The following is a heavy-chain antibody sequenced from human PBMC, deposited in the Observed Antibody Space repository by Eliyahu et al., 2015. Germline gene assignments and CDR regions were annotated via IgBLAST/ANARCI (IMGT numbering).Heavy chain of an antibody. CDR3: ARHRGSGRHVRLDY. J-gene: IGHJ4*02. V-gene: IGHV4-39*01. D-gene: IGHD6-25*01. CDR2: IYYSGVT. CDR1: GGSIDNTNYY. Sequence: QVQLQGSGPGLVKPSETLSLTCTVSGGSIDNTNYYWGWVRQPPGKGLEWIGAIYYSGVTYYSPSLKSRVTISVDTSKNQFSLKLNSVTAADTAVYYCARHRGSGRHVRLDYWDQGTLVTVSS.